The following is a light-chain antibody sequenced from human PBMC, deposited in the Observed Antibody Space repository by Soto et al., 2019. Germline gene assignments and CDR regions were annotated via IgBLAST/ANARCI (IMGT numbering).Light chain of an antibody. V-gene: IGLV2-23*01. CDR2: EGS. Sequence: QSVLTQPASVSASPGQSITISCTGTSSDVGSSNLVSWYQHHPGKAPKLIIYEGSRRPSGVSGRFSGSKSGNTASLTISGFRADEGAVYSGCSLARSITFYALGTGTKVTAL. CDR1: SSDVGSSNL. CDR3: CSLARSITFYA. J-gene: IGLJ1*01.